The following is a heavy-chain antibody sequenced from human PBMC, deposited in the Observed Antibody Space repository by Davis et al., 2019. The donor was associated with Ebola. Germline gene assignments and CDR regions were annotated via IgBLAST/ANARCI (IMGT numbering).Heavy chain of an antibody. CDR2: IYYSGTT. Sequence: SETLSLTCSVSGGSMSSYYWSWIRQPPGKGLEWIGNIYYSGTTNYNPSLKSRVTISRDTSKNQFSLNVNSVTAADTAMYYCAGGARGTIFDYWGQGTLVTVSS. CDR3: AGGARGTIFDY. J-gene: IGHJ4*02. CDR1: GGSMSSYY. D-gene: IGHD3-3*01. V-gene: IGHV4-59*01.